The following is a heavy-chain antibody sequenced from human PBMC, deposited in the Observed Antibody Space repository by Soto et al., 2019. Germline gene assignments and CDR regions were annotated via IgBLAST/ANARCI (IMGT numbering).Heavy chain of an antibody. V-gene: IGHV3-23*01. J-gene: IGHJ4*02. CDR2: ISNSGGNT. Sequence: EVQLLQSGGGLVQPGGSLRLSCAASGFTFSSYAISWGRQAPGKGLEWVSAISNSGGNTYYADSVMGRFTISRDNSKNTLFLQMNSLRAEDTAIYYCAKEWRRPLDYWGQGTLVTVSS. CDR3: AKEWRRPLDY. CDR1: GFTFSSYA.